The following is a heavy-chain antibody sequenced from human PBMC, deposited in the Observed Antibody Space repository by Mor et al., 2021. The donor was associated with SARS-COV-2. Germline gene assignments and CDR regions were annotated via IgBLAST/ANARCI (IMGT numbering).Heavy chain of an antibody. V-gene: IGHV3-30*18. J-gene: IGHJ4*02. CDR2: ISYDGRSK. CDR1: SFG. CDR3: AKDSRISLGH. Sequence: SFGMHWVRQAPGKGLEWLAVISYDGRSKYIADSVKGRFTISSDDSKNTVYLQMTSLTSDDTAVYYCAKDSRISLGHWGQGTLVTVSS. D-gene: IGHD3-16*01.